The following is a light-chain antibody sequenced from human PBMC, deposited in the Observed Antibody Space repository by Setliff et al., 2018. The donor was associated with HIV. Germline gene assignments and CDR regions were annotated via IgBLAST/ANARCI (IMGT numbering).Light chain of an antibody. Sequence: QSALTQPASVSGSPGQSITISCTGTSSDIGAYNYVSWYQQHPGKAPKLMIYDVSSRPSGVSYRFSGSKSGNTASLTISALQADDDADYYCCSYASNRARVFGTGTKVTVL. V-gene: IGLV2-14*01. J-gene: IGLJ1*01. CDR1: SSDIGAYNY. CDR2: DVS. CDR3: CSYASNRARV.